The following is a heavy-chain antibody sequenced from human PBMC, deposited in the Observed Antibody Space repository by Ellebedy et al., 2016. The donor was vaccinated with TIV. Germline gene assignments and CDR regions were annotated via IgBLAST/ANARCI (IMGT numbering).Heavy chain of an antibody. CDR3: ASKYYDFWSGYSSFDY. CDR2: IYHSGST. J-gene: IGHJ4*02. CDR1: GYSISSGYY. V-gene: IGHV4-38-2*02. Sequence: SETLSLXXTVSGYSISSGYYWGWIRQPPGKGLEWIGSIYHSGSTYYNPSLKSRVTISVDTSKNQFSLKLSSVTAADTAVYYCASKYYDFWSGYSSFDYWGQGTLVTVSS. D-gene: IGHD3-3*01.